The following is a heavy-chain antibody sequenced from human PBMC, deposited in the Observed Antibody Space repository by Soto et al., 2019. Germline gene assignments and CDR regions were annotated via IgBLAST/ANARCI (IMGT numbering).Heavy chain of an antibody. CDR3: ARVSFLAPVTGAEIFDF. J-gene: IGHJ3*01. Sequence: QVQLVQSGAEVKKPGASVKVSCKASGYSFTSYDMNWVRQAPGQGLEWMGWVNPNSGDTDYAQKFKDRVTMTTDTSIRTADMELSSLRSEDTAVYYCARVSFLAPVTGAEIFDFWGQGTMVTVSS. CDR2: VNPNSGDT. CDR1: GYSFTSYD. D-gene: IGHD2-21*02. V-gene: IGHV1-8*01.